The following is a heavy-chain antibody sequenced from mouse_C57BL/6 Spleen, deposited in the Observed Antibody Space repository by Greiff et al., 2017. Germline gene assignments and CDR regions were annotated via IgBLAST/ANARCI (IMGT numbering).Heavy chain of an antibody. V-gene: IGHV1-55*01. CDR2: IYPGSGST. J-gene: IGHJ2*01. CDR3: ARGSVYFDY. CDR1: GYTFTSYW. Sequence: VQLQQSGAELVKPGASVKMSCTASGYTFTSYWITWVKQRPGQGLEWIGDIYPGSGSTNSYDEFKSKATLTVDTSSSTAYMQLSSLTSEDSAVYYCARGSVYFDYWGQGTTLTVSA.